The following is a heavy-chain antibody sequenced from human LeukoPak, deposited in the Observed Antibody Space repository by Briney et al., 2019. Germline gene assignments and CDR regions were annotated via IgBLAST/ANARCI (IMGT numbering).Heavy chain of an antibody. CDR3: ARGTYYYGSGSYSGPDNWFDP. D-gene: IGHD3-10*01. CDR2: ISGSGGST. CDR1: GFTFSDYG. V-gene: IGHV3-21*01. Sequence: GGTLRLSCAASGFTFSDYGMSWVRQAPGKGLEWVSGISGSGGSTYYADSVKGRFTISRDNAKNSLYLQMNSLRAEDTAVYYCARGTYYYGSGSYSGPDNWFDPWGQGTLVTVSS. J-gene: IGHJ5*02.